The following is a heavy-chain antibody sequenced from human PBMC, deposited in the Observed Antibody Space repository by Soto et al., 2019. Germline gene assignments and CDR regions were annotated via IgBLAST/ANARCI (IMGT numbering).Heavy chain of an antibody. D-gene: IGHD6-19*01. V-gene: IGHV1-69*02. Sequence: QVQLVQSGAEVKKPGSSVKVSCKASGGTFSSYTISWVRQAPGQGLEWMGRIIPILGIANYAKKFQGRVMITADKSTSTAYMELSSLRSEDTAVYYCARGNGSGCADDYWGQGTLVTVSS. J-gene: IGHJ4*02. CDR2: IIPILGIA. CDR3: ARGNGSGCADDY. CDR1: GGTFSSYT.